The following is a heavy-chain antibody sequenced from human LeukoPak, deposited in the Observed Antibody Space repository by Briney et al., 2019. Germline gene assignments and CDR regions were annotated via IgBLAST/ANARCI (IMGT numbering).Heavy chain of an antibody. J-gene: IGHJ4*02. D-gene: IGHD1-1*01. Sequence: SETLSLTCTVSGGSISNYYWSWIRQPPGKGLEWIGYIYYSGSTNYNPSLKSRVTISVDTSKNQFSLKLSSVTAADTAVYYCAREAPYKYYFDYWGQGTLVTVSS. CDR3: AREAPYKYYFDY. V-gene: IGHV4-59*01. CDR2: IYYSGST. CDR1: GGSISNYY.